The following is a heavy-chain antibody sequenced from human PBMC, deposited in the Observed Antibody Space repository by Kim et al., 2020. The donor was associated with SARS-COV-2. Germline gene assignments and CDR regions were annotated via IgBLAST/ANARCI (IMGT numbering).Heavy chain of an antibody. Sequence: YNPSLKSRVTISVDTSKNQFSLKLSSVTAADTAVYYCARGARQQLVPADYWGQGTLVTVSS. CDR3: ARGARQQLVPADY. D-gene: IGHD6-13*01. J-gene: IGHJ4*02. V-gene: IGHV4-34*01.